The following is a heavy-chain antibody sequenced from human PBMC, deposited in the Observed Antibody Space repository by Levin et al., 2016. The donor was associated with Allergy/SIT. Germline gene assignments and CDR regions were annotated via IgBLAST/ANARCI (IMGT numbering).Heavy chain of an antibody. Sequence: GESLKISCAASGFSFSSYAMTWVRQAPGKGLEWVSIISYNGNVAYYADSVQGRFVISRDNSNNTVYLQMNSLRAEDSAVYYCARQRYDILTGSAYYYVTDVWGQGTTVTVSS. V-gene: IGHV3-23*01. D-gene: IGHD3-9*01. J-gene: IGHJ6*02. CDR1: GFSFSSYA. CDR3: ARQRYDILTGSAYYYVTDV. CDR2: ISYNGNVA.